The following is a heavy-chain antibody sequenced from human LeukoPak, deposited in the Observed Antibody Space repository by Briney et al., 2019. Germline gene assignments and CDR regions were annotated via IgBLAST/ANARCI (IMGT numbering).Heavy chain of an antibody. CDR3: AKGSSSSRPYYFDY. D-gene: IGHD6-13*01. J-gene: IGHJ4*02. CDR1: GFTFSNYA. Sequence: GGSLRLSCAGSGFTFSNYAMTWVRQAPGKGLEWVSAITDSSTSTYYADSVKGRFTISRHNSKNTLYLQMNSLRAEDTAVYYCAKGSSSSRPYYFDYWGQGTLVTVSS. V-gene: IGHV3-23*01. CDR2: ITDSSTST.